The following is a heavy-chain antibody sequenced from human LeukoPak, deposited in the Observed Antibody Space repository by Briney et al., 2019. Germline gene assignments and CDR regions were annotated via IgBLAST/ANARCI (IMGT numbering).Heavy chain of an antibody. CDR3: AKAYYYGSGSIDY. D-gene: IGHD3-10*01. CDR2: ISYDGSNK. V-gene: IGHV3-30*04. J-gene: IGHJ4*02. Sequence: GGSLRLSCAASGFTFSSYAMHWVRQAPGKGLEWVAVISYDGSNKYYADSVKGRFTISRDNSRNTLYLQMNSLRAEDTAVYYCAKAYYYGSGSIDYWGQGTLVTVSS. CDR1: GFTFSSYA.